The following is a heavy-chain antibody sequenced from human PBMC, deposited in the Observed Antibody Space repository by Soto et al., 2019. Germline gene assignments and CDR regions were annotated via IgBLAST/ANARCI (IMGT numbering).Heavy chain of an antibody. CDR2: IYFMGRT. J-gene: IGHJ6*02. Sequence: SETRPLTGTVSGGSFSSGSYYWSWIRQPPGKGLEWIGDIYFMGRTNYNPSLKSRVTISVDTPKNQFSLNLTSVTAAATAVYYCAREVAPIRGNYYYGMDVWGQGTTVTVSS. CDR3: AREVAPIRGNYYYGMDV. CDR1: GGSFSSGSYY. V-gene: IGHV4-61*01. D-gene: IGHD5-12*01.